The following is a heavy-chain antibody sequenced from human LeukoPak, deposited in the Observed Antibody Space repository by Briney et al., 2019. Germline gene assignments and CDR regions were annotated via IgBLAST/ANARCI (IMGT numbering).Heavy chain of an antibody. V-gene: IGHV3-74*01. J-gene: IGHJ4*02. CDR2: ISPDGSTT. CDR1: GFSISSYW. Sequence: GGSLRLSCAASGFSISSYWMHWVRQVPGKGLVWVSRISPDGSTTGYADSVKGRFTASRDNARNTLYLQINGLRAEDSAVYYCTRDRTTITLFELWGQGTLVTVSS. CDR3: TRDRTTITLFEL. D-gene: IGHD4-11*01.